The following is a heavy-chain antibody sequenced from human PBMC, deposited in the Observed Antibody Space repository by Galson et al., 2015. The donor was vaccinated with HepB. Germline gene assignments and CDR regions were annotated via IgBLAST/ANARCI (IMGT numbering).Heavy chain of an antibody. CDR3: GRRHDLRFLEWLLSDTGREQRSWFDP. J-gene: IGHJ5*02. D-gene: IGHD3-3*01. Sequence: SETLSLTCTVAGSSISRNGYYWAWIRQPPGKGLEWIGNMYYRGSTYYNPSLKSRVTISVDTSKNQFSLKLSSVTAAEPAVYYCGRRHDLRFLEWLLSDTGREQRSWFDPWGQGTLVIVSS. CDR1: GSSISRNGYY. V-gene: IGHV4-39*01. CDR2: MYYRGST.